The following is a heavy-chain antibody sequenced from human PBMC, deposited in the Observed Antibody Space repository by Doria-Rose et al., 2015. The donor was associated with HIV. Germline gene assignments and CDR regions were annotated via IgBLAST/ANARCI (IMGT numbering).Heavy chain of an antibody. CDR1: IGVYY. CDR3: ARDSGSYNFDY. V-gene: IGHV4-31*02. Sequence: IGVYYWTWIRQHPWQGLEWIGYIYYSGSTYYNPSLKSRVTIPVDTSKNQFSLKLSSVTAADTAVYYCARDSGSYNFDYWVQGTPVTVSS. CDR2: IYYSGST. J-gene: IGHJ4*02. D-gene: IGHD1-26*01.